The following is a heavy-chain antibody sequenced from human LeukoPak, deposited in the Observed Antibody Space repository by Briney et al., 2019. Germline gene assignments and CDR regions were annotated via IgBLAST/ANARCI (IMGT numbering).Heavy chain of an antibody. CDR3: AKDGYYDFWSGYPDWYFDL. J-gene: IGHJ2*01. V-gene: IGHV3-30*02. Sequence: GGSLRLSCAASGFTFSSYGMHWVRQAPDKGLEWVAFIRYDGSNKYYADSVKGRFTISRDNSKNTLYLQMNSLRTEDTALYYCAKDGYYDFWSGYPDWYFDLWGRGTLVTVSS. D-gene: IGHD3-3*01. CDR1: GFTFSSYG. CDR2: IRYDGSNK.